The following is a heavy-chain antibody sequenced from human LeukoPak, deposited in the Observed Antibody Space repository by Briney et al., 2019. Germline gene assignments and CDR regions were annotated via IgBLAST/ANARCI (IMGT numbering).Heavy chain of an antibody. CDR2: IYYSGST. CDR1: GGSISSYY. Sequence: PSETLSLTCTVSGGSISSYYWSWIRQPPGKGLEWIGYIYYSGSTNYNPSLKSRVTISVDTSKNQFSLKLSSVTAADTAVYYCARGVKQQLVLAYFDYWGQGTLVTVSS. D-gene: IGHD6-13*01. CDR3: ARGVKQQLVLAYFDY. V-gene: IGHV4-59*01. J-gene: IGHJ4*02.